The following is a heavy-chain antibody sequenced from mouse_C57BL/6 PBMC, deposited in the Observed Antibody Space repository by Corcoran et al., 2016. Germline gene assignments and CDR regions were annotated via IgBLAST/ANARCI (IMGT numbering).Heavy chain of an antibody. J-gene: IGHJ2*01. D-gene: IGHD2-12*01. CDR3: ARGGYYLDY. V-gene: IGHV1-26*01. Sequence: EVQLQQSGPELVKPGASVKISCKASGYTFTDYYMNWVKQSHGKSLEGIGDINPNNGGTSYNQKFKGKATLTVDKSSSTAYMELRSLTSEDSAVYYCARGGYYLDYWGQGTTLTVSS. CDR2: INPNNGGT. CDR1: GYTFTDYY.